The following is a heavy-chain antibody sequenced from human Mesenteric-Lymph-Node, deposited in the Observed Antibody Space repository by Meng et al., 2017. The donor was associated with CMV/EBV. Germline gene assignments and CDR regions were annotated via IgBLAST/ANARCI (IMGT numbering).Heavy chain of an antibody. V-gene: IGHV4-34*01. Sequence: YGGAFTGYYWSWNRQPPGKGLAWMGEINRSGSTTYNPSLKNRVTISVDTSKNQFSLKLSSVTTADTAVYYCGRRPRTSSSWGSVIDYWGQGTLVTVSS. CDR3: GRRPRTSSSWGSVIDY. J-gene: IGHJ4*02. CDR1: GGAFTGYY. CDR2: INRSGST. D-gene: IGHD6-13*01.